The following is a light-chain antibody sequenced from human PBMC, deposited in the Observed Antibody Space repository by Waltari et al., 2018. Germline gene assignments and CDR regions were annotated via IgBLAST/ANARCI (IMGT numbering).Light chain of an antibody. Sequence: DIQMTQSPSSLSASVVDSVTITCRTRQSVRKYLSWYQQKPGQAPTMLIYGTSGLTTGAPSRISGSGAGADYTLTITGLQPEDFATYFCQQSYSIPRTFGGGTKVE. CDR3: QQSYSIPRT. J-gene: IGKJ4*01. CDR2: GTS. CDR1: QSVRKY. V-gene: IGKV1-39*01.